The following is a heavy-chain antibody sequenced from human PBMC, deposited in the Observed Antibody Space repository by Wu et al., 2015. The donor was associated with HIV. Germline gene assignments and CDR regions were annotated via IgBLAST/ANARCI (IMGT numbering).Heavy chain of an antibody. CDR2: INPNSGGT. J-gene: IGHJ4*02. Sequence: QVQLVQSGAEVRKPGASVKISCRPFGYSFPHKFIHWVRRAPGQGFEWMGLINPNSGGTNYAQKFQGRVTMTRDTSISTAYMELSSLESEDTAIYYCATEGAARGLAYWGQGSLITVSS. D-gene: IGHD4/OR15-4a*01. V-gene: IGHV1-2*02. CDR1: GYSFPHKF. CDR3: ATEGAARGLAY.